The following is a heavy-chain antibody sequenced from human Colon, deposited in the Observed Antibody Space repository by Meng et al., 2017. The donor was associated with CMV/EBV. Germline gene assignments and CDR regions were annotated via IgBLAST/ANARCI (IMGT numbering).Heavy chain of an antibody. CDR3: ARDNSNWSTDF. J-gene: IGHJ4*02. CDR2: FDAGGDGA. Sequence: MRWGRRGPGRGLGWVGVFDAGGDGASCAEGFVGGVAGSGEMSTNTMHMELSSLRSDDTAVYYCARDNSNWSTDFWGQGTLVTVSS. V-gene: IGHV1-46*01. D-gene: IGHD4-11*01.